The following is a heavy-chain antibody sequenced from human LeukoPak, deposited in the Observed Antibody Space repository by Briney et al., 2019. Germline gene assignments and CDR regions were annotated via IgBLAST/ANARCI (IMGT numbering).Heavy chain of an antibody. J-gene: IGHJ4*02. CDR3: AREGITGTTYFDY. CDR2: INPSGGST. V-gene: IGHV1-46*01. Sequence: ASEKVSCKASGYTFTRSSMHWVRQAPGHRLEWMGIINPSGGSTSYAQKFQGRVTMTRDTSTSTVYMELSSLRSEDTAVYYCAREGITGTTYFDYWGQGTLVTVSS. D-gene: IGHD1-7*01. CDR1: GYTFTRSS.